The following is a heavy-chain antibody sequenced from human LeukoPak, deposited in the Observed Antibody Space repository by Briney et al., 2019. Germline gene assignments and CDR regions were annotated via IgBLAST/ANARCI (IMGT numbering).Heavy chain of an antibody. V-gene: IGHV3-23*01. D-gene: IGHD6-13*01. CDR1: GFTFSSYG. Sequence: GGSLRLSCAASGFTFSSYGMSWVRQAPGKGLEWVSAISGSGGSTYYADSVKGRFTISRDNSKNTLYLQMNSLRAEDTAVYYCARDARYSSSWYGFDYWGQGTLVTVSS. J-gene: IGHJ4*02. CDR3: ARDARYSSSWYGFDY. CDR2: ISGSGGST.